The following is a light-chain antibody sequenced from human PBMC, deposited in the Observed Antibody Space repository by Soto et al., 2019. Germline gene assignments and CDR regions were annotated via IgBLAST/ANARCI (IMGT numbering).Light chain of an antibody. V-gene: IGLV4-69*01. J-gene: IGLJ2*01. Sequence: QAVLTQSPSASASLGASVKLTCTLRSGHSSYAIAWHQQQPEKGPRYLMKLNSDGSHSKGDGIPDRFSGSSSGAERYLTISSLQSEDEADYYCQTWGTGIQVFGRGTKLTVL. CDR3: QTWGTGIQV. CDR1: SGHSSYA. CDR2: LNSDGSH.